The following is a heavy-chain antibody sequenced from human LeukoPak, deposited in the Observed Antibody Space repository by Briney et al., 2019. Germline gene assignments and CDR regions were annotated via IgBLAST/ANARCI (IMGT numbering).Heavy chain of an antibody. CDR2: ISGSGGST. CDR1: GFTFSSYA. J-gene: IGHJ4*02. CDR3: AKAQTYTVVTLFYFDY. Sequence: PGGSLRLSCAASGFTFSSYAMSWVRQAPGKGLEWVSAISGSGGSTYYVDSVKGRFTISRDNSKNTLYLQMNSLRAEDTAVYYCAKAQTYTVVTLFYFDYWGQGTLVTVSS. D-gene: IGHD4-23*01. V-gene: IGHV3-23*01.